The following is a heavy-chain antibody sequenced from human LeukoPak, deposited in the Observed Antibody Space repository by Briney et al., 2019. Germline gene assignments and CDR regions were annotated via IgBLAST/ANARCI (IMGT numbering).Heavy chain of an antibody. CDR2: ISYDGSNK. CDR3: AKGYGSGWYRGYDAFDI. V-gene: IGHV3-30*18. D-gene: IGHD6-19*01. J-gene: IGHJ3*02. CDR1: GFTFSSYG. Sequence: GGSLRLSCAASGFTFSSYGMHWVRQAPGKGLEWVAAISYDGSNKYYADSVKGRFTISRDNSKNTLYLQMNSLRAEDTAVYYCAKGYGSGWYRGYDAFDIWGQGTMVTVSS.